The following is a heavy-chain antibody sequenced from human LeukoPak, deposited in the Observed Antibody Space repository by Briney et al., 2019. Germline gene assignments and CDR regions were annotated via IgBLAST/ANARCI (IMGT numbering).Heavy chain of an antibody. V-gene: IGHV4-59*08. CDR2: IYYSGST. CDR3: ARSPGYSGSPFDL. Sequence: SVTLSLTCTVSGGPISSYYWSWIRQPPGKGLEWIGYIYYSGSTNHNPSLKSRVTISVDTSKNQFSLKLSSVTAADTAVYYCARSPGYSGSPFDLWGRGTLVTVSS. J-gene: IGHJ2*01. CDR1: GGPISSYY. D-gene: IGHD5-12*01.